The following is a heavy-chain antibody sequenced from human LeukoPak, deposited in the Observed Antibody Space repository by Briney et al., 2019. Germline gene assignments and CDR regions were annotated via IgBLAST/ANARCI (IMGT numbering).Heavy chain of an antibody. V-gene: IGHV3-23*01. CDR3: AKDHFMSSGYYYFDY. CDR1: GFTFSTYA. D-gene: IGHD3-22*01. CDR2: IGGSGGST. J-gene: IGHJ4*02. Sequence: GGSLRLSCAASGFTFSTYAVNWVRQAPGKGLEWVSTIGGSGGSTYYADSVKGRFTISRDNSKNTLYLQMSSLRAEDTAVYYCAKDHFMSSGYYYFDYWGQGTLVTVSS.